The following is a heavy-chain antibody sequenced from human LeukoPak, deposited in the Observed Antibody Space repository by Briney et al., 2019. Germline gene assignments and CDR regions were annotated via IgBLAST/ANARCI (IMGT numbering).Heavy chain of an antibody. J-gene: IGHJ4*02. CDR3: ARVADIVFDY. V-gene: IGHV4-59*08. CDR2: IYYSGST. CDR1: GGSISSYY. Sequence: SETLSLTCTVSGGSISSYYWSWIRKPPGKGLEWIGYIYYSGSTNYNPSLNSRVTISVDTSKKQFSLKLSAVTAADTAVYYCARVADIVFDYWGQGTLITVSS. D-gene: IGHD3-16*02.